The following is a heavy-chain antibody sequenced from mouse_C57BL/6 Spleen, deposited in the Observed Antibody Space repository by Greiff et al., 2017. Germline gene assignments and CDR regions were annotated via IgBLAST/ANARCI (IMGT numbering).Heavy chain of an antibody. CDR3: ARLTTVVAPFDY. CDR1: GYAFSSYW. Sequence: VQLQQSGAELVKPGASVTISCKASGYAFSSYWMNWVKQRPGKGLEWIGQIYPGDGDTNYNGKFKGKATLTADKSSSTAYMQLSSLTSEDSAVYFCARLTTVVAPFDYWGQGTTLTVSS. V-gene: IGHV1-80*01. CDR2: IYPGDGDT. J-gene: IGHJ2*01. D-gene: IGHD1-1*01.